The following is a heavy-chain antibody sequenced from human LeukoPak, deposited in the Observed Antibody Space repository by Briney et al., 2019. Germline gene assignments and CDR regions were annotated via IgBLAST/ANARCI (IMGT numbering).Heavy chain of an antibody. J-gene: IGHJ4*02. CDR3: ARRSQAGGTGIGY. D-gene: IGHD6-19*01. V-gene: IGHV1-8*01. CDR2: MNPNSGNT. Sequence: GASVKVSCKASGCTFTSYDINWVRQATGQGLEWMGWMNPNSGNTGYAQKFQGRVTMTRNTSISTAYMELSSLRSEDAAVYYCARRSQAGGTGIGYWGQGTLVTVSS. CDR1: GCTFTSYD.